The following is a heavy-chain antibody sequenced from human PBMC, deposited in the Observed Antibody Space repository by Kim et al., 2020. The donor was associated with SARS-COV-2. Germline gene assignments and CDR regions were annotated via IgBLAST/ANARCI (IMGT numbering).Heavy chain of an antibody. D-gene: IGHD5-12*01. J-gene: IGHJ4*02. Sequence: SETLSLTCAVYGGSFSGYYWSWIRQPPGKGLEWIGEINHSGSTNYNPSLKSRVTISVDTSKNQFSLKLSSVTAADTAVYYCARVRGYTYARYFDYWGQGTLVTVSS. CDR2: INHSGST. CDR3: ARVRGYTYARYFDY. V-gene: IGHV4-34*01. CDR1: GGSFSGYY.